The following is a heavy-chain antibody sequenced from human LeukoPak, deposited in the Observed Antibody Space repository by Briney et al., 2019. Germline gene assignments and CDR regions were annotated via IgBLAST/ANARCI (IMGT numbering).Heavy chain of an antibody. D-gene: IGHD5-12*01. Sequence: ASVKVSCKASGYTFTSYAMHWVRQAPGQRLEWMGWINAGNGNTKYSQKFQGRVTITRDTSTSTAYMELSSLRSDDTAVYYCARDKESGYDRTPDYWGQGTLVTVSS. V-gene: IGHV1-3*01. CDR2: INAGNGNT. CDR1: GYTFTSYA. CDR3: ARDKESGYDRTPDY. J-gene: IGHJ4*02.